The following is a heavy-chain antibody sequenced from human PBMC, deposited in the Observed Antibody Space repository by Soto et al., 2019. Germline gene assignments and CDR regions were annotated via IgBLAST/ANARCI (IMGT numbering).Heavy chain of an antibody. Sequence: EVQLVQSGGGLVQPGGSLRLSCEACGFSFSDHYMDWFRLAPGKGLEWVGRSRNKANRYSSEYAASVRGRFTISRDASEKFLHLEMHGLKPEDTAIYYCTRGASGTVAIGAPVYYYGMDVWGLGTTVTVSS. CDR1: GFSFSDHY. V-gene: IGHV3-72*01. CDR2: SRNKANRYSS. J-gene: IGHJ6*02. CDR3: TRGASGTVAIGAPVYYYGMDV. D-gene: IGHD1-1*01.